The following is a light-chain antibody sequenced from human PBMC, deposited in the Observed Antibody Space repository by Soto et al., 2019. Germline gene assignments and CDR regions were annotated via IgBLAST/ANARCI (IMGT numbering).Light chain of an antibody. CDR1: QSISSW. Sequence: DIQMTQSPSTLSASVGDRVTITCRASQSISSWLAWYQQKPGKAPKLLIYKASSLQGGVPLRFSGSGSGTEFTRNISSLQPDDFATYYCQQYNSYSTFGQGTKVEIK. V-gene: IGKV1-5*03. CDR3: QQYNSYST. J-gene: IGKJ1*01. CDR2: KAS.